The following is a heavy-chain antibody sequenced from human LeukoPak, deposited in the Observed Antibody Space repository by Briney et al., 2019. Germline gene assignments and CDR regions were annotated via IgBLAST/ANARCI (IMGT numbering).Heavy chain of an antibody. CDR2: INPNSGGT. V-gene: IGHV1-2*02. J-gene: IGHJ4*02. CDR3: ARTTYCSSTSCRKGFDY. Sequence: ASVKVSCKASGYTFTSYGISWVRQAPGQGVEWMGWINPNSGGTNYAQKFQGRVTMTRDTSISTAYMELSRLRSDDTAVYYCARTTYCSSTSCRKGFDYWGQGTLVTVSS. D-gene: IGHD2-2*01. CDR1: GYTFTSYG.